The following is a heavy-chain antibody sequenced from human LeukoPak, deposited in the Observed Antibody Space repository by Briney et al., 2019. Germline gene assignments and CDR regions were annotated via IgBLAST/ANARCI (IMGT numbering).Heavy chain of an antibody. Sequence: GESLKISCKGSGYSFTSYWIGWVRQMPGKGLEWMGIIYPGDSDTRYSPSFQGQVTISADKSISTAYLQWSSLKASDTARYYCARMATVEKGAFDIWGQGTMVTVSS. CDR2: IYPGDSDT. V-gene: IGHV5-51*01. CDR1: GYSFTSYW. D-gene: IGHD5-24*01. CDR3: ARMATVEKGAFDI. J-gene: IGHJ3*02.